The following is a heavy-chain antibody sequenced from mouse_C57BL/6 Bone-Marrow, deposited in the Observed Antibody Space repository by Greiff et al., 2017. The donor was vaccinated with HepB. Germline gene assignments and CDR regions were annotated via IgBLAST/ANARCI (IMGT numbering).Heavy chain of an antibody. Sequence: DVKLQESGAELVRPGASVKLSCTASGFNIKDDYMLWVKQRPEQGLEWIGWIDPENGDTEYASKFQGKATITADTSSNTAYLQLSSLTSEDTAVYYCTTEWYYYGSSYAMDYWGQGTSVTVSS. CDR2: IDPENGDT. CDR1: GFNIKDDY. J-gene: IGHJ4*01. V-gene: IGHV14-4*01. D-gene: IGHD1-1*01. CDR3: TTEWYYYGSSYAMDY.